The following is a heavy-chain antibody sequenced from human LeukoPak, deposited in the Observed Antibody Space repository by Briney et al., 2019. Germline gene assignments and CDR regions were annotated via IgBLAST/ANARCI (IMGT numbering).Heavy chain of an antibody. CDR1: GFSFSDYY. CDR2: ISSSGGTT. V-gene: IGHV3-11*01. D-gene: IGHD3-22*01. Sequence: GGSLRLSCAASGFSFSDYYVSWFRQAPGKGLEWISYISSSGGTTHYADSVRGRLTISRDNAKNSLYLQIHSLRAEDTAVYYCGRPLRSGYYLAFEYWGQGTLVTVSP. J-gene: IGHJ4*02. CDR3: GRPLRSGYYLAFEY.